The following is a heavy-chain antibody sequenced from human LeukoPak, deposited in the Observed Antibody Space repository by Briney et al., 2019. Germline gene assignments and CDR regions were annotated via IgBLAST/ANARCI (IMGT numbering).Heavy chain of an antibody. D-gene: IGHD5-12*01. CDR2: IKQDGSEK. CDR3: AKGDVVTAIIPLDY. J-gene: IGHJ4*02. Sequence: PGGSLRLSCAASGFTFSSYWMSWVRQAPGKGLEWVANIKQDGSEKYYVDSVKGRFTISRDNAKNSLYLQMNSLRAEDTAVYYCAKGDVVTAIIPLDYWGQRTLVTVSS. V-gene: IGHV3-7*01. CDR1: GFTFSSYW.